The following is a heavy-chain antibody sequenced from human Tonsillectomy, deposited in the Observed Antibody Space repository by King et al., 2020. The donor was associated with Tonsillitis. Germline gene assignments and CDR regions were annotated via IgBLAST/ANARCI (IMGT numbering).Heavy chain of an antibody. CDR3: ARLGTYYDFWSGYYTSEDAFDI. CDR2: IYYSGST. CDR1: GGSISSSSYY. J-gene: IGHJ3*02. V-gene: IGHV4-39*01. D-gene: IGHD3-3*01. Sequence: QLQLQESGPGLVKPSETLSLTCTVSGGSISSSSYYWGWIRQPPGKGLEWIGSIYYSGSTYYNPSLKSRVTISVDTSKNQFSLKLSSVTAADTAVYYCARLGTYYDFWSGYYTSEDAFDIWGQGTMVTVSS.